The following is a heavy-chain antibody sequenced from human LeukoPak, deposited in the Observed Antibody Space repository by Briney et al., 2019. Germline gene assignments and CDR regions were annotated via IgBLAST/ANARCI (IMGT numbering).Heavy chain of an antibody. J-gene: IGHJ4*02. D-gene: IGHD2-2*02. CDR2: ISYDGSNK. Sequence: GGSLRLSCAASGFTFSSYAVHWFRQAPGKGLEWVAVISYDGSNKYYADSVKGRFTISRDNSKNTLYLQMNSLRAEDTAVYYSAVIVVVAAAIWFDYWGQGTLVTVSS. V-gene: IGHV3-30-3*01. CDR1: GFTFSSYA. CDR3: AVIVVVAAAIWFDY.